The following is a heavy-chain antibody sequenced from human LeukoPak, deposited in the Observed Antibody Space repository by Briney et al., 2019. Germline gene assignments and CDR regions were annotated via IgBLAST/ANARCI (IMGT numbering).Heavy chain of an antibody. V-gene: IGHV3-72*01. D-gene: IGHD4-17*01. CDR1: GLTFSSYS. J-gene: IGHJ4*02. CDR2: TRNKANSYTT. Sequence: GGSLRLSCAASGLTFSSYSMNWVRQAPGKGLEWVGRTRNKANSYTTEYAASVKGRFTISRDDSKNSLYLQMNSLKTEDTAMYYCIRDTTTAGFDYWGQGTLVTVSS. CDR3: IRDTTTAGFDY.